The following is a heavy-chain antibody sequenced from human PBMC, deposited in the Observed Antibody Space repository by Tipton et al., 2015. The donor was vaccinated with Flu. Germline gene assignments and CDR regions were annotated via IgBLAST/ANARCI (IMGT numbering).Heavy chain of an antibody. V-gene: IGHV4-4*07. J-gene: IGHJ1*01. CDR1: GDSISSYY. D-gene: IGHD1-26*01. CDR2: IYTSGST. Sequence: TLSLTCTVSGDSISSYYWSWIRQPAGKGLEWIGRIYTSGSTNYNPSLKSRVTMSVDTSKNQFSLKLTSVSAADTAVYYCAKSGGYLEYLQHWGQGTLVTVSS. CDR3: AKSGGYLEYLQH.